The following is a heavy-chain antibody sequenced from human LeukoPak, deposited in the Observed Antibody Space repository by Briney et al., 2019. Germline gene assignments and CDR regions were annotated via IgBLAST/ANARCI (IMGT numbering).Heavy chain of an antibody. CDR3: ARGSFDGSGYYVFDY. D-gene: IGHD3-22*01. Sequence: SETLSLTCSVSGGSISTNYWSWIRQPAGKGLEWIGRIYNTGNTNYSPSLESRVTMSADTSKNQFSLRLSSVTAADTAVYYCARGSFDGSGYYVFDYWGQGSLVTISS. J-gene: IGHJ4*02. V-gene: IGHV4-4*07. CDR2: IYNTGNT. CDR1: GGSISTNY.